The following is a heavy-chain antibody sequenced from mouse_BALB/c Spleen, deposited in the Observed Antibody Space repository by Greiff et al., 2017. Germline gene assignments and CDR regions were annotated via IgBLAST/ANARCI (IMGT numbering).Heavy chain of an antibody. CDR1: GFTFSSFG. J-gene: IGHJ4*01. Sequence: EVKLVESGGGLVQPGGSRKLSCAASGFTFSSFGMHWVRQAPEKGLEWVAYISSGSSTIYYADTVKGRFTISRDNPKNTLFLQMTSLRSEDTAMYYCARDYGSSLYYAMDYWGQGTSVTVSS. D-gene: IGHD1-1*01. CDR3: ARDYGSSLYYAMDY. V-gene: IGHV5-17*02. CDR2: ISSGSSTI.